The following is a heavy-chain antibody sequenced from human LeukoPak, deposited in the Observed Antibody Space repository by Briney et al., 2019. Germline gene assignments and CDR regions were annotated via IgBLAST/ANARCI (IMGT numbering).Heavy chain of an antibody. J-gene: IGHJ4*02. Sequence: ASVKVSCTASGYTFTGYYMHWVRQAPGQGLEWMGWINPNNGGTHYAQKFQGRVTITRDTSISTAYMELSRLRSDDTAVYYCAREPGDGGYDNFDYWGQGTLVTVSS. CDR3: AREPGDGGYDNFDY. V-gene: IGHV1-2*02. D-gene: IGHD5-12*01. CDR2: INPNNGGT. CDR1: GYTFTGYY.